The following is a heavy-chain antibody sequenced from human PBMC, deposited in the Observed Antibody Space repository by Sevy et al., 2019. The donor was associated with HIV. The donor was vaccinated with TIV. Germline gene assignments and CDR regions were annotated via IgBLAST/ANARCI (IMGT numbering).Heavy chain of an antibody. CDR3: AREGDLRYFDF. D-gene: IGHD3-10*01. V-gene: IGHV3-11*01. CDR2: ISNSGSTI. J-gene: IGHJ2*01. Sequence: GGPLRLSCAASKFTFSDYYMSWIRQAPGKGLEWVSYISNSGSTIYYADSVKGRFTISRDNAQSSMYLQMNRLRAEDTAVYYCAREGDLRYFDFWGRGTLVTVSS. CDR1: KFTFSDYY.